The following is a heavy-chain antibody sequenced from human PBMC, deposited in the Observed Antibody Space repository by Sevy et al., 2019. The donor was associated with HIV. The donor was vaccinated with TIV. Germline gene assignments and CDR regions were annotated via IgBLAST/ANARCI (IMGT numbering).Heavy chain of an antibody. CDR3: ATSGYAFCSGYWHDAFDI. Sequence: SETLSLTCAVYGGSFSGYYWSWIRQPPGKGLEWIGEINHSGSTNYNPSLKSRVTISVDTSKNQFSLKLSSVTAADTAVYYCATSGYAFCSGYWHDAFDIWGQGTMVTVSS. D-gene: IGHD3-3*01. CDR1: GGSFSGYY. V-gene: IGHV4-34*01. CDR2: INHSGST. J-gene: IGHJ3*02.